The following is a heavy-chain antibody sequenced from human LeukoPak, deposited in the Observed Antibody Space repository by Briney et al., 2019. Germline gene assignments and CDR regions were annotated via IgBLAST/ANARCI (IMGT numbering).Heavy chain of an antibody. Sequence: SVKVSCKASGGTFSSYAISWVRQAPGQGLEWMGGIIPIFGTVNYAQKFQGRVTITADESTSTAYMELSSLRSEDTAVYYRARGGRNTAMVASFDYWGQGTLVTVSS. D-gene: IGHD5-18*01. CDR1: GGTFSSYA. J-gene: IGHJ4*02. V-gene: IGHV1-69*13. CDR2: IIPIFGTV. CDR3: ARGGRNTAMVASFDY.